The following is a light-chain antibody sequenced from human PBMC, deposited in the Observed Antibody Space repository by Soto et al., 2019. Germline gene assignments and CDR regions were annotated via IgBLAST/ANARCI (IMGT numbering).Light chain of an antibody. CDR1: SSDVGAYTS. Sequence: QSALTQPASVSGSPGQSITISCTGTSSDVGAYTSVSWYQQHPGKAPKLIIYEVSNRPPGISTRFSGSKSASTASLTISGLQAEDEAHYYCSSYTGDNRDYVFAPGTKVTVL. J-gene: IGLJ1*01. CDR2: EVS. CDR3: SSYTGDNRDYV. V-gene: IGLV2-14*01.